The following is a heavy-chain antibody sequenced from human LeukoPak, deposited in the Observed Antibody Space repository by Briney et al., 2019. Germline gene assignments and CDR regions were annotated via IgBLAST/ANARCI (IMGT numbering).Heavy chain of an antibody. Sequence: ASETLSLTCTVSGGSISSYYWSWIRQPPGKGLEWIGEINHSGSTNYNPSLKSRVTISVDTSKNQFSLKLSSVTAADTAVYYCARAGGSSSWYNWFDPWGQGTLVTVSS. D-gene: IGHD6-13*01. V-gene: IGHV4-34*01. CDR1: GGSISSYY. J-gene: IGHJ5*02. CDR2: INHSGST. CDR3: ARAGGSSSWYNWFDP.